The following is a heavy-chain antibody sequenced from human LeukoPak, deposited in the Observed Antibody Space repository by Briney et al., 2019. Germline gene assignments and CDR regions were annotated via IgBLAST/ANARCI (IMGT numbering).Heavy chain of an antibody. CDR1: GYSISSGHY. CDR2: MYHSGST. Sequence: SETLSLTCTVSGYSISSGHYWGWIRQPPGKGLEWIGSMYHSGSTYYNPPLESRVTISEDTSKNQFSLKLRSVTAADTAVYYCARGPRFGELLWHWFDPWGQGTLVTVSS. D-gene: IGHD3-10*01. CDR3: ARGPRFGELLWHWFDP. J-gene: IGHJ5*02. V-gene: IGHV4-38-2*02.